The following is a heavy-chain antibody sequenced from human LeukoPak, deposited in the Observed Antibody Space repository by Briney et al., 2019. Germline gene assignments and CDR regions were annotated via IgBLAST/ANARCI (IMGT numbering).Heavy chain of an antibody. CDR1: GGSFSGYY. CDR2: IHYSGRI. CDR3: SRGTDAYKCGNS. V-gene: IGHV4-34*01. Sequence: SENLSLTCAVYGGSFSGYYWTLIRQPPRKWLEWIGEIHYSGRINYNPSLKSRVTISADTSNNHFSLKMNSVTAADTAVYYCSRGTDAYKCGNSWGQGTLVTVSS. J-gene: IGHJ4*02. D-gene: IGHD5-24*01.